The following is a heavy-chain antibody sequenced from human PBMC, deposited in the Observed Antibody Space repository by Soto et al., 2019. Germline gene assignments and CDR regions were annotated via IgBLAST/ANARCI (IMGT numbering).Heavy chain of an antibody. CDR3: ARHKKYSSSSYAFDI. CDR1: GGSISSSSYY. Sequence: SETLSLTYTVSGGSISSSSYYWGWIRQPPGKGLEWIGSIYYSGSTYYNPSLKSRVTISGDTSKNQFSLKRNSVTAADTAVYYCARHKKYSSSSYAFDIWGQGTMVTVSS. V-gene: IGHV4-39*01. D-gene: IGHD6-6*01. J-gene: IGHJ3*02. CDR2: IYYSGST.